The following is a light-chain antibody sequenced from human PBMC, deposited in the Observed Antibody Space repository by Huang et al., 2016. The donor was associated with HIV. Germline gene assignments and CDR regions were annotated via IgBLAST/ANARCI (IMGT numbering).Light chain of an antibody. Sequence: DIVMIQSPDSLAVSLGERAAINCKSSQSVLEKFNSKHYLAWYQHKPGQPPKLLIDWASTRQSGVPDRFSGGGSGTDFTLTINNLQAEDVAVYYCQQYYSSPSAFGGGTKVEIK. CDR1: QSVLEKFNSKHY. V-gene: IGKV4-1*01. CDR3: QQYYSSPSA. J-gene: IGKJ4*01. CDR2: WAS.